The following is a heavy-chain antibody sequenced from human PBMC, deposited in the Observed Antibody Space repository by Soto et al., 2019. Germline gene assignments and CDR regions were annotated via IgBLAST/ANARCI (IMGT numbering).Heavy chain of an antibody. CDR1: GGSISSXGYY. Sequence: QVQLQESGPGLVKPSQTLSLTCTVSGGSISSXGYYWXXXXXXXGXGLEWIGYIYYSGSTYYNPSLKSRVTISVXTSKXXXXXXXXXXXXXXXXXXXXXXXXXXXXXXXXXYGMDVWGQGTTVTVSS. V-gene: IGHV4-31*03. CDR2: IYYSGST. J-gene: IGHJ6*02. CDR3: XXXXXXXXXXXXXXYGMDV.